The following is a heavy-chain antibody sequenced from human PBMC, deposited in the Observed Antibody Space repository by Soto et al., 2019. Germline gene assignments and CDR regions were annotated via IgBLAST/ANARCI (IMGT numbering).Heavy chain of an antibody. CDR1: GDSISSSY. J-gene: IGHJ4*02. D-gene: IGHD3-22*01. CDR2: IYYSGTT. Sequence: PSETLSLTCTVSGDSISSSYWPWIRQPPGKGLEWIGYIYYSGTTNYNPSLKSRVTMSVDRSKNQFSLKLRSVTAADTAVYYCARDSSGYYTFDIWGQGTLVTVSS. CDR3: ARDSSGYYTFDI. V-gene: IGHV4-59*12.